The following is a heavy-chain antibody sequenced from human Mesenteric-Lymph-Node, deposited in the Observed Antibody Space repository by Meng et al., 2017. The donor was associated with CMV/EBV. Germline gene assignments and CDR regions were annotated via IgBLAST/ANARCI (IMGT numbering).Heavy chain of an antibody. D-gene: IGHD1-7*01. Sequence: SETLSLTCTVSGGSISTYYWSWIRQPPGKRLEWIGYIYYTGSTNYNPSLKSRVTISVDTSKNQFSLKLSSVTAADTAVYYCGGNLDVWGQGTTVTVSS. CDR3: GGNLDV. V-gene: IGHV4-59*01. J-gene: IGHJ6*02. CDR2: IYYTGST. CDR1: GGSISTYY.